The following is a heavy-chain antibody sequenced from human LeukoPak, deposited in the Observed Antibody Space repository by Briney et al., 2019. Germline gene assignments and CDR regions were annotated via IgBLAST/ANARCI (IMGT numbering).Heavy chain of an antibody. CDR2: IYPGDSDI. CDR3: ARRGNHEYDNYGGYYFDS. Sequence: GESLKISFKWTGYSFTKYWIGWVRQMPGKGLEWMGIIYPGDSDIRYSPSFQGQVTISADKSISTAYLQWSSLKASDTAMYYCARRGNHEYDNYGGYYFDSWGQGTLVTVSS. CDR1: GYSFTKYW. V-gene: IGHV5-51*01. J-gene: IGHJ4*02. D-gene: IGHD4-23*01.